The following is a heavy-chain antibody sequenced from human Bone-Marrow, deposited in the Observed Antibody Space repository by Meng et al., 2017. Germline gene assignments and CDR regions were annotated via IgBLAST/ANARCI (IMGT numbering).Heavy chain of an antibody. D-gene: IGHD6-19*01. V-gene: IGHV3-23*01. Sequence: GESLKISCAASGFTFSSYAMSWVRQAPGKGLEWVSAISGSGGSTYYADSVKGRFTISRDNSKNTLYLQMNSLRAEDTAVYYCAVAVAGMAGDDAFDIWGQGTMVTVS. J-gene: IGHJ3*02. CDR1: GFTFSSYA. CDR3: AVAVAGMAGDDAFDI. CDR2: ISGSGGST.